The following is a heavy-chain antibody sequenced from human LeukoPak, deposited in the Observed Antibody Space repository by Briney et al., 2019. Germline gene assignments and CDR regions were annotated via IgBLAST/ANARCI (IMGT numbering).Heavy chain of an antibody. J-gene: IGHJ4*02. CDR1: GHTFTSYD. D-gene: IGHD3-3*01. CDR2: MNPNSGNT. V-gene: IGHV1-8*01. Sequence: ASVKVSCKASGHTFTSYDINWVRQATGQGLEWMGWMNPNSGNTGYAQKFQGRVTMTRNTSISTAYMELSSLRSEDTAVYYCARGPWGWSAVDYWGQGTLVTVSS. CDR3: ARGPWGWSAVDY.